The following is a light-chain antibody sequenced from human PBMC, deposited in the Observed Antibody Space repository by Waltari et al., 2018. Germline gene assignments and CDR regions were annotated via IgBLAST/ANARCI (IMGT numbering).Light chain of an antibody. CDR3: QQYNQWPPWT. V-gene: IGKV3-15*01. CDR1: QGLNTN. CDR2: GPS. Sequence: DIVMTQSPATLSLSPGERATLSCRASQGLNTNLAWYPQKPGQPPRLLIYGPSTRATGVPPRFSGSGSGTEFILTISSLQSEDCAVYYCQQYNQWPPWTFGQGTKVEIK. J-gene: IGKJ1*01.